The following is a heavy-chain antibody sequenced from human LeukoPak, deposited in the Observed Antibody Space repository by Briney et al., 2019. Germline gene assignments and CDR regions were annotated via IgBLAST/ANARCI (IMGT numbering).Heavy chain of an antibody. CDR2: IYYSGST. CDR3: ARDPTAGQYYYYGMDV. CDR1: GGSIGSGGYY. Sequence: SETLSLTCTVSGGSIGSGGYYWSWIRQHPGKGLEWIGYIYYSGSTYYNPSLKSRVTISVDTSKNQFSLKLSSVTAADTAVYYCARDPTAGQYYYYGMDVWGQGTTVTVSS. V-gene: IGHV4-31*03. J-gene: IGHJ6*02.